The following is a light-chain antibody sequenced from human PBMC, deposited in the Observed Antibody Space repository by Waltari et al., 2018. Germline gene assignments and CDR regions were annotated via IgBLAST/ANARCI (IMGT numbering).Light chain of an antibody. CDR2: EGS. Sequence: QSALTQPASVSGSPGQSITISCTGTSSDVGSYNLVSWYQQHPGKAPKLSIYEGSKRPSGVSNRFSGSKSGNTASLTISGLQAEDEADYYCCSYAGSSTFVFGTGTTVSVL. CDR3: CSYAGSSTFV. V-gene: IGLV2-23*03. CDR1: SSDVGSYNL. J-gene: IGLJ1*01.